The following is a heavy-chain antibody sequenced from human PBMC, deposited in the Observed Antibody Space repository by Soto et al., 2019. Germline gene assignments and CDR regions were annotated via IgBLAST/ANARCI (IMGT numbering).Heavy chain of an antibody. Sequence: SVKVSCKASGGTFSSYAISWVRQAPGQGLEWMGGIIPIFGKANYAQKFQGRVTITADKSTSTAYMELSSLRSEDTAVYYCARTPGYDYYYGMDVWGQGTTVTSP. CDR2: IIPIFGKA. CDR1: GGTFSSYA. D-gene: IGHD6-13*01. CDR3: ARTPGYDYYYGMDV. J-gene: IGHJ6*02. V-gene: IGHV1-69*06.